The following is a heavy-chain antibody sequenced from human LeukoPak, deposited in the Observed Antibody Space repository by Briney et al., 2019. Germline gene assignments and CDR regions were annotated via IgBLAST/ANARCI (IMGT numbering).Heavy chain of an antibody. J-gene: IGHJ4*02. D-gene: IGHD2-2*01. CDR2: IRSKAYGGTT. CDR1: GFTFGDYA. V-gene: IGHV3-49*04. Sequence: PGRSLRLSCTASGFTFGDYAMSWVRQAPGKGLEWVGFIRSKAYGGTTEYAASVKGRFTISRDDSKSIAYLQMNSLKTEDTAVYYCTRDFIGDSPAAIRSQNSDYWGQGTLVTVSS. CDR3: TRDFIGDSPAAIRSQNSDY.